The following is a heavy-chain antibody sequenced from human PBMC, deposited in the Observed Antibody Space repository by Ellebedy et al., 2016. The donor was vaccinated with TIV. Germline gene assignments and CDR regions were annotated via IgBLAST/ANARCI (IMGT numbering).Heavy chain of an antibody. CDR1: GFTFSTYG. Sequence: GESLKISCAASGFTFSTYGMHWVRQAPGKGLEWVSSITSSSSYRFYADSVKGRFTISRDNAKNSLYLQMNSLRAEDTAVYYCAREDDILTGQLDYWGQGTLVTVSS. D-gene: IGHD3-9*01. CDR3: AREDDILTGQLDY. J-gene: IGHJ4*02. V-gene: IGHV3-21*01. CDR2: ITSSSSYR.